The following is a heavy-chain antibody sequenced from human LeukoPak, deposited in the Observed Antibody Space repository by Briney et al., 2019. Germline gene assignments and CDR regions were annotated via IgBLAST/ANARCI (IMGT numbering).Heavy chain of an antibody. D-gene: IGHD3-3*01. CDR1: GGSISNYY. J-gene: IGHJ5*02. CDR3: ARQRRFDFWSGTFDP. V-gene: IGHV4-59*08. Sequence: TSETLSLTCTVSGGSISNYYWSWIRQPPGKGLEWIGYIYNSATTNYNPSLKSRVTISEDTSKNQFSLKLRSVTAADTAPYYCARQRRFDFWSGTFDPWGLGILVTVSS. CDR2: IYNSATT.